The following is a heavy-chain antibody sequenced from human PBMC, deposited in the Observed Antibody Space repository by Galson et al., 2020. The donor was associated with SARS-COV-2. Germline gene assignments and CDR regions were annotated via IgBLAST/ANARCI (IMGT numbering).Heavy chain of an antibody. Sequence: SVKVFCKASGGTFSSYAISWVRQAPGQGLEWMGGLITILGIANYAQKFQGRATITADQSTSTAYMELSSLRSEDTAMYYCARDPREINHCSSTSCYRAGAFDIWGQGTMVTVSS. CDR1: GGTFSSYA. J-gene: IGHJ3*02. V-gene: IGHV1-69*10. CDR2: LITILGIA. D-gene: IGHD2-2*02. CDR3: ARDPREINHCSSTSCYRAGAFDI.